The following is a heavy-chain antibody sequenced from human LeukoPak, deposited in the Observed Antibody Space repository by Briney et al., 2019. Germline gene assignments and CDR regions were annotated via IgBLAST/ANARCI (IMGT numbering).Heavy chain of an antibody. J-gene: IGHJ4*02. CDR1: GYTLTELS. V-gene: IGHV1-24*01. D-gene: IGHD3-22*01. CDR2: FDPEDGET. Sequence: ASVKVSCKVSGYTLTELSMHWVRQAPGKGLEWMGGFDPEDGETIYAQKFQGRVTMTEDTSTDTAYMEPSSLRSEDTAVYYCATDGYYDSSGFPRYWGQGTLVTVSS. CDR3: ATDGYYDSSGFPRY.